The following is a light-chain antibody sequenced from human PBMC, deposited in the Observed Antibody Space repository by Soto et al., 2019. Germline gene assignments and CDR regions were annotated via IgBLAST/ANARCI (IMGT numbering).Light chain of an antibody. J-gene: IGLJ2*01. CDR2: EVS. V-gene: IGLV2-14*01. CDR3: SSYTSSSTLVL. Sequence: QSALTQPASVSGSPGQSITISCTGTTGDVGGYNYVSWYQQHPGKAPKLIIYEVSNRPSGVSNRFSGSKSGNTASLTISGVQAEDEADYYCSSYTSSSTLVLFGGGTQLTVL. CDR1: TGDVGGYNY.